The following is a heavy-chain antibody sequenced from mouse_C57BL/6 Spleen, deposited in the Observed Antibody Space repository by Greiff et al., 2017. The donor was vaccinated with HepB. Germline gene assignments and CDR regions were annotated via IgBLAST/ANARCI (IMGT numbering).Heavy chain of an antibody. D-gene: IGHD1-1*01. CDR2: IYPGDGDT. CDR3: ARGGAYGSSYYFDY. V-gene: IGHV1-80*01. Sequence: QVHLKQSGAELVKPGASVKISCKASGYAFSSYWMNWVKQRPGKGLEWIGQIYPGDGDTNYNGKFKGKATLTADKSSSTAYMQLSSLTSEDSAVYFCARGGAYGSSYYFDYWGQGTTLTVSS. J-gene: IGHJ2*01. CDR1: GYAFSSYW.